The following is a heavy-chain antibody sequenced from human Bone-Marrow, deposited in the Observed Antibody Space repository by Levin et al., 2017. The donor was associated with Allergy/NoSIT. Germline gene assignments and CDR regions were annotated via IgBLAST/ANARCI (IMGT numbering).Heavy chain of an antibody. D-gene: IGHD3-22*01. Sequence: PSETLSLTCTVSGGSIRNFYWSWIRQPPGKRLEWIGYIYYSGSTNYNPSLQSRVTISVDTSKNQFSLKLTSVTAADTAVYYCARITPYDDGSSDYEPGYYFDCWGQGALVTVSS. V-gene: IGHV4-59*01. CDR2: IYYSGST. J-gene: IGHJ4*02. CDR1: GGSIRNFY. CDR3: ARITPYDDGSSDYEPGYYFDC.